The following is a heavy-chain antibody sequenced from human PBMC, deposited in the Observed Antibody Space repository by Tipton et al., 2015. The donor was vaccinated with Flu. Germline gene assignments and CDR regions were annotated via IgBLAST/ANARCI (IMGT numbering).Heavy chain of an antibody. D-gene: IGHD5-18*01. Sequence: TLSLTCSVSGGSIVDSSYYWDWIRQPPGQGLEWIGSIYYYGNTYYNPSLKSRVTISVDTSKNQFSLTLRSVSATDTAVYYCARRGGGYKYLYGMDVWGQGTTVTVSS. CDR2: IYYYGNT. V-gene: IGHV4-39*01. CDR3: ARRGGGYKYLYGMDV. J-gene: IGHJ6*02. CDR1: GGSIVDSSYY.